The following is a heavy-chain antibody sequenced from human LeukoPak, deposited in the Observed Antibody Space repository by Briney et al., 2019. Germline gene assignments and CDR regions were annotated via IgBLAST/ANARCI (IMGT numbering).Heavy chain of an antibody. CDR1: ADSISTYY. J-gene: IGHJ5*02. CDR2: IYYSGST. CDR3: AGLNSWCDP. V-gene: IGHV4-59*01. Sequence: PSETLSLTCTVSADSISTYYWSWIRQPPGKGLEWIGYIYYSGSTNYNPSLKSRVTISVDTSKNQFSLKLSSVTAADTAVYYCAGLNSWCDPWGQGTLVTVSS.